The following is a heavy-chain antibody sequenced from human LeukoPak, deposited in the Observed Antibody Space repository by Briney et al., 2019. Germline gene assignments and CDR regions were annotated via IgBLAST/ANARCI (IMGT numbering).Heavy chain of an antibody. J-gene: IGHJ4*02. Sequence: QPGGALVLSCVASGFTFSSYVMTWVRPAPGKGLEWVSSIRTSVGSTFYADSVKGRFTISRDNSKNTLYLQLSSLRAEDTAVYYCAKENPPRGGRSGWYETNDYWGQGTLVTVSS. CDR3: AKENPPRGGRSGWYETNDY. CDR1: GFTFSSYV. CDR2: IRTSVGST. V-gene: IGHV3-23*01. D-gene: IGHD6-19*01.